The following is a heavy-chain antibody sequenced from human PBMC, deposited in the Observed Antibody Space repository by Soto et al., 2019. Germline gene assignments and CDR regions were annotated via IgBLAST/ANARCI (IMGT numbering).Heavy chain of an antibody. CDR3: GRGRSGQIVVFY. D-gene: IGHD5-12*01. CDR1: GYTFTGHY. J-gene: IGHJ4*02. Sequence: ASVKVSCKASGYTFTGHYIHWVRQAPEQGPEWMGEIGPESGATRYAQKFQGRVTMTRDMSITTVYMESSNLSPDDTAVYYCGRGRSGQIVVFYWGQGTPVTVYS. CDR2: IGPESGAT. V-gene: IGHV1-2*02.